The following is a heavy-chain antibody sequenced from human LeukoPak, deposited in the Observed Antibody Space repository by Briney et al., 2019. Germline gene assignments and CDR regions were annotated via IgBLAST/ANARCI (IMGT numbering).Heavy chain of an antibody. D-gene: IGHD3-3*01. Sequence: PSETLSLTCSISGWSLKDYYWSWVRQPPGKGLEWIGEIGGRTGITNYNPSLKSRATLSLDTSENHFSLTLHSMTAADTAIYYCVRVPLRFLEPFDYWGQGTLVTVSS. CDR1: GWSLKDYY. CDR3: VRVPLRFLEPFDY. V-gene: IGHV4-34*01. J-gene: IGHJ4*02. CDR2: IGGRTGIT.